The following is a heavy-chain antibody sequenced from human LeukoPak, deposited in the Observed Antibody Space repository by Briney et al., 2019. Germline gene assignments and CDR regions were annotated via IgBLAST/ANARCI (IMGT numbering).Heavy chain of an antibody. V-gene: IGHV3-7*01. D-gene: IGHD5-18*01. Sequence: PGGSLRLSCAASGFTFSSYWMSWVRQAPGKGLEWVANIKQDGSEKYYVDSVKGRFTISRDNSKNTLYLQMNSLRVEDTAVYYCAKGPSDTTMATAFDYWGQGTLVTVSS. CDR2: IKQDGSEK. J-gene: IGHJ4*02. CDR1: GFTFSSYW. CDR3: AKGPSDTTMATAFDY.